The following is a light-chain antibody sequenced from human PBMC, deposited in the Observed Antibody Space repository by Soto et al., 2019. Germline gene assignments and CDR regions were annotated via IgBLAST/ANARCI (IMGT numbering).Light chain of an antibody. Sequence: EIVLTQSPGTLSLSPGERATLSCRASQSISSNYVAWYQQKPGQAPRLLIYDASTRATGIPNRYSGSGSGTDFTLTISRLEPEDFAVYYCQQYGSSLFTFGPGTKVDIK. CDR2: DAS. CDR1: QSISSNY. CDR3: QQYGSSLFT. J-gene: IGKJ3*01. V-gene: IGKV3-20*01.